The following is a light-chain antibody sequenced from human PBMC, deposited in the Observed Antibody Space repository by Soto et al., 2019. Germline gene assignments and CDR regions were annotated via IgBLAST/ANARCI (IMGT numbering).Light chain of an antibody. CDR1: QSVSRN. J-gene: IGKJ1*01. CDR3: QQYNNWPRT. Sequence: EIVMTQSPATLSVSPGERATLSCRASQSVSRNLAWYQQKPGQAPRLLIYGASTRATGIPARFSGSGYGKEYTLTISSLQSEDFAVYYCQQYNNWPRTFGQGTKV. CDR2: GAS. V-gene: IGKV3-15*01.